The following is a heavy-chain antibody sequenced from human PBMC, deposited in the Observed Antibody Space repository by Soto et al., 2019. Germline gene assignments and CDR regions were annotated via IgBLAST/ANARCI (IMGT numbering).Heavy chain of an antibody. V-gene: IGHV3-23*01. CDR3: ANSVQPIVGIRTWSTVPAVLRNRTSDL. J-gene: IGHJ2*01. Sequence: LQKQRKVLEWVSTIGGNFDTYYADSVKGRFTISRDISKTTLYLQMSSLRAEDTAVYYCANSVQPIVGIRTWSTVPAVLRNRTSDL. CDR2: IGGNFDT. D-gene: IGHD1-26*01.